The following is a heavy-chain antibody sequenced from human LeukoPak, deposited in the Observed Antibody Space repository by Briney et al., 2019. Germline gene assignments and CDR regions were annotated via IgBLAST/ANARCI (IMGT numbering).Heavy chain of an antibody. J-gene: IGHJ1*01. D-gene: IGHD4-17*01. CDR3: ARSEDGDYYFQH. CDR2: INRSGSN. Sequence: PSETLSLTCAVYGRSFSGYYWSWIRQPPGKGLEWVGEINRSGSNNYNPSLTSRVAISVDTSKNQFPLKLSSVTAADTAVYYCARSEDGDYYFQHWGQGTLVTVS. CDR1: GRSFSGYY. V-gene: IGHV4-34*01.